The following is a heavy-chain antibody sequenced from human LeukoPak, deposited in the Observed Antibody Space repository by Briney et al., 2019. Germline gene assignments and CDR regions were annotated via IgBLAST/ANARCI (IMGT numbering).Heavy chain of an antibody. CDR3: ATLPTTLRGLTNWFDP. D-gene: IGHD1-1*01. Sequence: GGSLRLSCAASGFTFSSYSMNWVRQAPGKGLEWVSSISSSSSYIYYADSVKGRFTISRDNAKNSLYLQMNSLRAEDTAVYYCATLPTTLRGLTNWFDPWGQGTLVTVSS. CDR1: GFTFSSYS. CDR2: ISSSSSYI. V-gene: IGHV3-21*01. J-gene: IGHJ5*02.